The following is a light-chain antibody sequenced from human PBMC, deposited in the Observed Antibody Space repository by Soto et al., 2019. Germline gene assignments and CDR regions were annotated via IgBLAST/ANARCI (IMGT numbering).Light chain of an antibody. CDR1: HSISNW. CDR3: QQYDNYSRT. Sequence: DIQMTQSPSTLSASVGDRVTITCRASHSISNWLAWYQQKPGKAPKLLIYRASNLEGGVPSRFSGSGSGTEFPLPLNSLQPDDFSTYYCQQYDNYSRTFGQGTKVDI. J-gene: IGKJ1*01. V-gene: IGKV1-5*03. CDR2: RAS.